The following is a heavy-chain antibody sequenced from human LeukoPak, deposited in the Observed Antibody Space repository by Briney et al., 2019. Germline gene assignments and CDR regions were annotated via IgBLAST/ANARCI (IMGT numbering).Heavy chain of an antibody. CDR1: GFTFSSYA. CDR3: VKTPYSSTWYVGDY. V-gene: IGHV3-64D*06. CDR2: INSDGDST. D-gene: IGHD2/OR15-2a*01. Sequence: GGSLRLSCSASGFTFSSYAMRWVRQAAGEGLEYFSAINSDGDSTYYADSVKGRFTISRDNSKNTLYLQMSSLRPEDSAVYYCVKTPYSSTWYVGDYWGQGTLVTVSS. J-gene: IGHJ4*02.